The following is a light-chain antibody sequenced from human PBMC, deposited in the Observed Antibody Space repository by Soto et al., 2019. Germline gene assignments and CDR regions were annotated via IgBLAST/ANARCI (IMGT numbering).Light chain of an antibody. J-gene: IGLJ2*01. V-gene: IGLV1-40*01. Sequence: QSVLTQPPSVSGAPGQRVTISCTGSSSNIGAGYDVHWYQQLPGTAPKLLIYGNSNRPSGVPDRFSGSKSGTSASLAITGLQAEHEADYSCQSYASSLSAVVFGGGTKVTVL. CDR3: QSYASSLSAVV. CDR1: SSNIGAGYD. CDR2: GNS.